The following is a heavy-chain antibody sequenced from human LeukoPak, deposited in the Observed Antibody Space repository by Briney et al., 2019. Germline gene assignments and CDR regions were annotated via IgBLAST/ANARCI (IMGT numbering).Heavy chain of an antibody. CDR1: GGSFSGYY. D-gene: IGHD2-8*02. CDR3: ASDSGGSVIFDY. Sequence: SETLSLTCAVYGGSFSGYYWSWIRQPPGKGLEWIGEINHSGSTNYNPSLKSRVTISVDTSKNQFSLKLSSVTAADTAVYYCASDSGGSVIFDYWGQGTLVTVSS. J-gene: IGHJ4*02. V-gene: IGHV4-34*01. CDR2: INHSGST.